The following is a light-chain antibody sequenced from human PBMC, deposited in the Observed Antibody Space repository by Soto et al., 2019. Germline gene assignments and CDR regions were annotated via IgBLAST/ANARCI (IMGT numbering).Light chain of an antibody. V-gene: IGKV3-15*01. CDR2: GAS. CDR3: QHYNHWPGT. J-gene: IGKJ1*01. CDR1: QGVAGN. Sequence: EVVMTQSPATLSVSPGGSATLSCRASQGVAGNLAWYQHKPGQAPRLLIYGASTRATGIPARFSGSGSGTEFILTISSLQSEDIAVYYCQHYNHWPGTFGRGTKVEVK.